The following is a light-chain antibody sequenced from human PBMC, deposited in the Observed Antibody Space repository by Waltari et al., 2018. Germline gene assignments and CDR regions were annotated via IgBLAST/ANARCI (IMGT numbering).Light chain of an antibody. V-gene: IGKV3-20*01. CDR2: GAS. Sequence: EIVLTQSPGTLSLSPGERATRSCRASENVRTALAWYQQKPGQAPRLLIFGASNRAIGIPDRFSGGGSGTDFSLTISRLEPEDFAVYFCQHYVRLPVAFGQGTKVDIK. CDR1: ENVRTA. CDR3: QHYVRLPVA. J-gene: IGKJ1*01.